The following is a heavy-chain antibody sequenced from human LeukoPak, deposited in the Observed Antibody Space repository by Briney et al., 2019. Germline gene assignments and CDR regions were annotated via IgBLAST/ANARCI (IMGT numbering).Heavy chain of an antibody. Sequence: SETLSLTCTVSGYSITNGYYWGWIRQPPGKGLEWIGSIYHDGRIDYNPSLKSRVTISRDTSNDQFSLKLSSVTAADTAVYYCARVLRYDRGGYFDYWGQGTLVTVSS. CDR1: GYSITNGYY. V-gene: IGHV4-38-2*02. CDR3: ARVLRYDRGGYFDY. CDR2: IYHDGRI. J-gene: IGHJ4*02. D-gene: IGHD3-22*01.